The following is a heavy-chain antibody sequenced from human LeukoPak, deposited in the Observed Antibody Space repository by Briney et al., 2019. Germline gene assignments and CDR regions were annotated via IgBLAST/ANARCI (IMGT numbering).Heavy chain of an antibody. CDR3: SRARVISLNWFDP. V-gene: IGHV1-2*02. D-gene: IGHD2-21*01. CDR1: GYTFTGYY. J-gene: IGHJ5*02. CDR2: INPNSGGT. Sequence: ASVKVSCKASGYTFTGYYMHWVRQAPGQGLEWMGWINPNSGGTNYAQKFQGRVPMTRDTSISTAYMELSSLRSEDTAVYYCSRARVISLNWFDPWGQGTLVTVSS.